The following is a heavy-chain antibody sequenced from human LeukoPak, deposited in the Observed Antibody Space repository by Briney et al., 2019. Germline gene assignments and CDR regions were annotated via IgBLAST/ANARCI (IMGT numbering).Heavy chain of an antibody. CDR3: ARHDIKFGQWLPKTDY. CDR2: IYYSGST. J-gene: IGHJ4*02. V-gene: IGHV4-39*01. D-gene: IGHD6-19*01. Sequence: PSETLSLTCTVSGGSISSSSYYWGWIRQPPGKGLEWIGSIYYSGSTSYNPSLKSRVTISVDTSKNQFSLRLSSVTAADTAVYYCARHDIKFGQWLPKTDYWGQGALVTVSS. CDR1: GGSISSSSYY.